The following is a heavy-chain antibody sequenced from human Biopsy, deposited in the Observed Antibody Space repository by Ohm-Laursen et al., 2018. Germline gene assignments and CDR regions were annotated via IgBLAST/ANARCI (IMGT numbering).Heavy chain of an antibody. J-gene: IGHJ4*02. Sequence: SLRLSCAASGFTFSSYAMNWVRQAPGRGLEWVSGITGSGDGAYYADSMRGRFTIARDNSRNTLYLQMNSLRADDTAVYYCAKASRNYYDSTGYYFDYWAREPWSPSPQ. V-gene: IGHV3-23*01. CDR3: AKASRNYYDSTGYYFDY. CDR1: GFTFSSYA. D-gene: IGHD3-22*01. CDR2: ITGSGDGA.